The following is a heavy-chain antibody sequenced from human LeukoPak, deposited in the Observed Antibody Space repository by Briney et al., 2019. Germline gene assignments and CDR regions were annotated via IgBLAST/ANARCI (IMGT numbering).Heavy chain of an antibody. J-gene: IGHJ4*02. V-gene: IGHV3-23*01. D-gene: IGHD3-16*02. CDR3: AKGWGLFVRYFDY. Sequence: QPVGSLRLSCAASGFTVSSNYMSWVRQAPGKGLEWVSLISPTGGSSFYADSVKGRFTISRDNSKNTLYLQMNSLTAEDTAVYYCAKGWGLFVRYFDYWGQGTLVTVSS. CDR2: ISPTGGSS. CDR1: GFTVSSNY.